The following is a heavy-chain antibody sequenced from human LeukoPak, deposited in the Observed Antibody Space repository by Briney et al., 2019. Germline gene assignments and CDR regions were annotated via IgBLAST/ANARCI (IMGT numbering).Heavy chain of an antibody. Sequence: ASVKVSCKASGYTFTGYYMHWVRQAPGQGLEWMGWINPSNGATNFAQAFQGRLTMTSDTSISTAYMELRSLRFDDTAVYYCALASVAVLGTGFDHWGQGTLVTVSS. V-gene: IGHV1-2*02. J-gene: IGHJ4*02. CDR2: INPSNGAT. CDR3: ALASVAVLGTGFDH. D-gene: IGHD2-2*01. CDR1: GYTFTGYY.